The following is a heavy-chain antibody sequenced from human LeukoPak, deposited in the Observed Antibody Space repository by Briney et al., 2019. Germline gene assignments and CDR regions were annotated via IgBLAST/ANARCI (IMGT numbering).Heavy chain of an antibody. CDR3: ARAPGGQGWAVDY. D-gene: IGHD2-15*01. J-gene: IGHJ4*02. CDR2: IYYSGTT. V-gene: IGHV4-59*12. Sequence: NPSETLSLTCTVSGGSISSYYWSWIRQPPGKGLEWIGYIYYSGTTNYNPSHKSRVTISVDTSKNQFSLKLSSVTAADTAVYYCARAPGGQGWAVDYWGQGTLVTVSS. CDR1: GGSISSYY.